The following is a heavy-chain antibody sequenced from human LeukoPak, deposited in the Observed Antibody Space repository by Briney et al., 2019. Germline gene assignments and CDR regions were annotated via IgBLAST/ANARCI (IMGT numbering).Heavy chain of an antibody. CDR1: GFTFDDYA. CDR3: AKDPQNNYYDSSGYGGYFDY. Sequence: GGSLRLSCAASGFTFDDYAMHWVRQAPRKGLEWVSGISWNGGSTAYADSVRGRFTISRDNSKNTLYLQMNSLRAEDTAVYYCAKDPQNNYYDSSGYGGYFDYWGQGTLVTVSS. D-gene: IGHD3-22*01. J-gene: IGHJ4*02. V-gene: IGHV3-9*01. CDR2: ISWNGGST.